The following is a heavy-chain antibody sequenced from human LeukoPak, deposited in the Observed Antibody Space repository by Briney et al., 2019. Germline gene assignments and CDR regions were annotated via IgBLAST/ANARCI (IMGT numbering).Heavy chain of an antibody. CDR1: GFSFGSYP. J-gene: IGHJ4*02. CDR2: ITGTGGK. CDR3: AKDYCRDGNCPFPFLDS. Sequence: GGSLRLSCVVSGFSFGSYPMSWVRQAPGKGLEWVSIITGTGGKYYGDSVKGRFVLSRDNSKNTVYMQMSSLRAEDTATYYCAKDYCRDGNCPFPFLDSWGQGTQVTVSS. V-gene: IGHV3-23*01. D-gene: IGHD2-15*01.